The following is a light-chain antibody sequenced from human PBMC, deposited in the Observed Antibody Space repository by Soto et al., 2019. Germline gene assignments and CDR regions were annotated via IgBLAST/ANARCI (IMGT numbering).Light chain of an antibody. J-gene: IGKJ5*01. Sequence: EVVRTQSPATLSVSPGERATLSCRASQSATSNYLAWYQQKPGQAPRLLIYDASNRATGIPARFSGSGSGTDFTLTISSLEPEDFAVYYCHQRSNWPPITFGQGTRLEIK. CDR2: DAS. CDR3: HQRSNWPPIT. V-gene: IGKV3-11*01. CDR1: QSATSNY.